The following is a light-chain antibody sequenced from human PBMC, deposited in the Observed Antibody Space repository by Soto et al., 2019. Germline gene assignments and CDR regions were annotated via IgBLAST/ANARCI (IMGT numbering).Light chain of an antibody. CDR3: GTWDSSLSVVV. Sequence: SVLTQPPSVSAAPGQKVTISCSGGSSNIGNNYVSWYQQLPGTAPKLLIYANDKRPSGIPDRFSGSKSGTSATLGITGLQTGDRADYYCGTWDSSLSVVVFGAGTKLTVL. V-gene: IGLV1-51*01. CDR2: AND. J-gene: IGLJ2*01. CDR1: SSNIGNNY.